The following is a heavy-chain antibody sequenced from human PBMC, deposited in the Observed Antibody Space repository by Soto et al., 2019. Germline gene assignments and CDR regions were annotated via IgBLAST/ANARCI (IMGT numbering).Heavy chain of an antibody. V-gene: IGHV1-18*01. CDR2: ISAYNGNT. Sequence: GASVNVSCKASGYTFTSYGISWVRQAPGQGLEWMGWISAYNGNTNYAQKLQGRVTMTTDTSTSTAYMELRSLRSDDTAVYYCARDTPYGDYDAFDIWGQGTMVTVSS. CDR1: GYTFTSYG. CDR3: ARDTPYGDYDAFDI. D-gene: IGHD4-17*01. J-gene: IGHJ3*02.